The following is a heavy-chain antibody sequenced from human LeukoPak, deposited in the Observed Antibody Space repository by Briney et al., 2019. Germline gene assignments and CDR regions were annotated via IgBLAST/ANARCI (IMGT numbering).Heavy chain of an antibody. CDR3: ATNTGSFFAWFDY. D-gene: IGHD1-26*01. J-gene: IGHJ4*02. Sequence: PSETLSLTCSVSAGSINRFYWNWIRQSPGKGLEWVGFIHHSGTTKINPSLQSRVTKSIDTSKNQLSLKLTSVTAADSALYFCATNTGSFFAWFDYWGQGILVTVSS. V-gene: IGHV4-59*03. CDR1: AGSINRFY. CDR2: IHHSGTT.